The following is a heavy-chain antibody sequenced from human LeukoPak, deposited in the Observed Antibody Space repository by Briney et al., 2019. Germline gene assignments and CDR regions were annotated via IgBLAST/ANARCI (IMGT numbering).Heavy chain of an antibody. CDR1: GFTFSSYG. Sequence: GGSLRLSCAASGFTFSSYGMSWVRQAPGKGLEWVSRINDDGSATFCADSVKGRFTISRDNAKNSLYLQMNSLRAEDTAVYYCARAAVVVAPPFDYWGQGTLVTVSS. V-gene: IGHV3-74*01. J-gene: IGHJ4*02. D-gene: IGHD3-22*01. CDR2: INDDGSAT. CDR3: ARAAVVVAPPFDY.